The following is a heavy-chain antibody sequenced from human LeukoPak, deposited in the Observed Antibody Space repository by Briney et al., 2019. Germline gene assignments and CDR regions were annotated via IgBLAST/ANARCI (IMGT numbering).Heavy chain of an antibody. Sequence: PSETLSLTCAVYGGSFSDYYWSWIRQPPGKGLEWIGEINQSGSTYYNPSLKSRVTISLDMSKNQFSLKLRSVTAADTAVYYCARGSEWAGEGAFDLWGQGTLVTVSS. J-gene: IGHJ3*01. V-gene: IGHV4-34*01. CDR3: ARGSEWAGEGAFDL. CDR2: INQSGST. CDR1: GGSFSDYY. D-gene: IGHD1-26*01.